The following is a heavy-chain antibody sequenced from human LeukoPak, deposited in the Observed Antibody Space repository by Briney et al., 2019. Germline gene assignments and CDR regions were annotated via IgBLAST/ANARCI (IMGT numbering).Heavy chain of an antibody. CDR1: GASFNDYY. CDR3: ARERASNNHDNWFDP. CDR2: VNPSGSA. Sequence: SETLSLTCAVYGASFNDYYWSWIRHSPTKGLEWIGEVNPSGSAKYNPSLRSRVTISADKSKKQFFLRLSPVAAADSGVYCCARERASNNHDNWFDPWGQGTLVTVSS. V-gene: IGHV4-34*01. J-gene: IGHJ5*02.